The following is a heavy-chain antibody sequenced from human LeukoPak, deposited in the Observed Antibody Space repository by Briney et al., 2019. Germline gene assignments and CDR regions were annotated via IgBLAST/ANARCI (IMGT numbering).Heavy chain of an antibody. CDR3: AGETAPNYDFWSGYRTPGYYYYMDV. J-gene: IGHJ6*03. V-gene: IGHV1-69*13. CDR2: IIPIFGTA. CDR1: GGTFSSYA. Sequence: ASVKVSCKASGGTFSSYAISWVRQAPGQGLEWMGGIIPIFGTANYAQKFQGRVTITADESTSIAYMELSSLRSEDTAVYYCAGETAPNYDFWSGYRTPGYYYYMDVWGKGTTVTVSS. D-gene: IGHD3-3*01.